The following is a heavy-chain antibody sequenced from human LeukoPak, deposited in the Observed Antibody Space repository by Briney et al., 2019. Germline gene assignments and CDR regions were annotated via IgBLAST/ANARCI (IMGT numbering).Heavy chain of an antibody. CDR2: IYYSGST. Sequence: SETLSLTCTVSGGSISSYYWSWIRQPPGKGLEWIGYIYYSGSTNYNPSLKIRVTISVDTSKNQFSLKLSSVTAADTAVYYCARTPSGSKDFDYWGQGTLVSVSS. J-gene: IGHJ4*02. V-gene: IGHV4-59*01. CDR1: GGSISSYY. D-gene: IGHD3-10*01. CDR3: ARTPSGSKDFDY.